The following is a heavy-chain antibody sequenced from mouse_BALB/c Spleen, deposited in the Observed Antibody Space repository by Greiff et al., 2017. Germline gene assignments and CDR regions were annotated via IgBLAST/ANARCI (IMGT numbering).Heavy chain of an antibody. J-gene: IGHJ2*01. CDR2: ISYSGST. V-gene: IGHV3-2*02. CDR1: GYSITSDYA. Sequence: EVQLQESGPGLVKPSQSLSLTCTVTGYSITSDYAWNWIRQFPGNKLEWMGYISYSGSTSYNPSLKSRISITRDTSKNQFFLQLNSVTTEDTATYYCATGTNFDYWGQGTTLTVSS. D-gene: IGHD1-1*01. CDR3: ATGTNFDY.